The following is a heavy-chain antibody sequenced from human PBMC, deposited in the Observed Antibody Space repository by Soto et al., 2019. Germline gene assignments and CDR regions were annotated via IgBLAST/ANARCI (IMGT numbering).Heavy chain of an antibody. CDR3: ARVRFYCSSTSCYSDVDNWFDP. V-gene: IGHV1-8*01. D-gene: IGHD2-2*01. CDR1: GYTFTSYD. CDR2: MNPNSGNT. J-gene: IGHJ5*02. Sequence: ASVKVSCKASGYTFTSYDINWVRQATGQGLEWMGWMNPNSGNTGYAQKFQGRVTMTRNTSISTAYMELSSLRSEDTAVYYCARVRFYCSSTSCYSDVDNWFDPWGQGTLVTVSS.